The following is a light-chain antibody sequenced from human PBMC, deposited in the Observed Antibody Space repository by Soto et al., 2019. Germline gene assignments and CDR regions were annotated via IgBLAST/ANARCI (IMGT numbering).Light chain of an antibody. V-gene: IGKV1-39*01. CDR2: AAS. J-gene: IGKJ5*01. CDR3: QQSYSTPPT. CDR1: QSISSY. Sequence: DIQMTQSPSSLSASVGDRVTITCRASQSISSYLNWYQQKPGKAAKLLIYAASSLQSGVPSRFSGSGSGTDLTLTISSLQPEDFATYYCQQSYSTPPTFGQGTRLEIK.